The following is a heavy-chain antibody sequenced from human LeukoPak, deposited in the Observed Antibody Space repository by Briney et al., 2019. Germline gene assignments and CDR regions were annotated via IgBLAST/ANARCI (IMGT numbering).Heavy chain of an antibody. V-gene: IGHV3-30*18. CDR3: AKETHQSSGWPQDY. CDR1: GFTFSSYG. Sequence: TGGSLRLSCAASGFTFSSYGMHWVRQAPGKGLEWVAVIPYDGSNKYYADSVKGRFTISRDNSKNTLYLQMNSLRAEDTAVYYCAKETHQSSGWPQDYWGQGTLVTVSS. CDR2: IPYDGSNK. D-gene: IGHD6-19*01. J-gene: IGHJ4*02.